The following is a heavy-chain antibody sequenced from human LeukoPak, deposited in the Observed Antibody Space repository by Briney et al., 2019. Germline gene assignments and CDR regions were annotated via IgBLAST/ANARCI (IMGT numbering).Heavy chain of an antibody. Sequence: ASVKVSCKASGYTFTDYYIHWVRQAPGQGLEWMGWINPNSGATSYAQKFHGRVTMTSDTSISTAYMDLSSLRSDDAAVYYCAKKLGGNHPFDFWGQGTLVTVSS. CDR2: INPNSGAT. V-gene: IGHV1-2*02. CDR1: GYTFTDYY. CDR3: AKKLGGNHPFDF. D-gene: IGHD1-26*01. J-gene: IGHJ4*02.